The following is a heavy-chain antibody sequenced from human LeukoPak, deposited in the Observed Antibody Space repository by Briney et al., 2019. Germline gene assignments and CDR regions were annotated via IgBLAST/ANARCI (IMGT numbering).Heavy chain of an antibody. D-gene: IGHD3-22*01. CDR3: ARASYYDSSGYYPLSNFDY. V-gene: IGHV4-61*02. J-gene: IGHJ4*02. CDR1: GGSISSGSYY. Sequence: KPSETLSLTCTVSGGSISSGSYYWSWIRQPAGKGLEWIGRIYTSGSTNYNPSLKSRVTTSVDTSKNQFSLKLSSVTAADTAVYYCARASYYDSSGYYPLSNFDYWGQGTLVTVSS. CDR2: IYTSGST.